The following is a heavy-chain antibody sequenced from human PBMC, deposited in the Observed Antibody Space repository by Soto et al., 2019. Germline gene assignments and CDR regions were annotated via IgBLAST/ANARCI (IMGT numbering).Heavy chain of an antibody. CDR2: IIPIFGTA. D-gene: IGHD2-15*01. V-gene: IGHV1-69*01. Sequence: QVQLVQSGAEVKKPGSSVKVSCKASGGTFRSYSINWVRQAPGQGLEWMGGIIPIFGTANYAQKFQGRVTIAADESTSPAYMELSSLRSANTSVYYCARDGGRHSGGIDYWGHGTLVIVSS. CDR1: GGTFRSYS. CDR3: ARDGGRHSGGIDY. J-gene: IGHJ4*01.